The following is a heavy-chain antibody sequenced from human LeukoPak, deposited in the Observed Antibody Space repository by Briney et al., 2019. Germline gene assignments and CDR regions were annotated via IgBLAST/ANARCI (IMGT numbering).Heavy chain of an antibody. CDR2: TYYRSKWYN. CDR1: GDSVSSNSAA. CDR3: ARDKRYKLRFLEWSTPYGMDV. D-gene: IGHD3-3*01. J-gene: IGHJ6*02. Sequence: SQTLSLTCAISGDSVSSNSAAWNWIRQSPSRGLEWLGRTYYRSKWYNDYAVSVKSRITINPDTSKNQFSLQLNSVTPEDTAVYYCARDKRYKLRFLEWSTPYGMDVWGQGTTVTVSS. V-gene: IGHV6-1*01.